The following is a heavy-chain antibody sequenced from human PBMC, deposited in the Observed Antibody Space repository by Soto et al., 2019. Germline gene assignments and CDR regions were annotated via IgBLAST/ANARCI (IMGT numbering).Heavy chain of an antibody. J-gene: IGHJ4*02. V-gene: IGHV1-3*01. CDR2: INAGNGNT. Sequence: ASMTVSCKASGYTFPSYGISWVRQAPGQRLERMEWINAGNGNTKYSQKYQGRVTITRDTSASTAYMELSSLRSEDTAAYYCARGGAIGYYYGSGNNYFDYWGQGTLVTVSS. CDR1: GYTFPSYG. D-gene: IGHD3-10*01. CDR3: ARGGAIGYYYGSGNNYFDY.